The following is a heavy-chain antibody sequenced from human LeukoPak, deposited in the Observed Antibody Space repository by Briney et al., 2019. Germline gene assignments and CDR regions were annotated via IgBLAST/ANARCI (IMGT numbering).Heavy chain of an antibody. CDR3: ATERQKNFDH. CDR2: ISYDGSNK. Sequence: PGGSLRLSCAASGFTFSSYGMHWVRQAPGKGLEWVAVISYDGSNKYYADSVKGRFTISRDNSKNSLSLQMNSLRSEDTALYYCATERQKNFDHWGQGSLVTVSS. V-gene: IGHV3-30*03. CDR1: GFTFSSYG. J-gene: IGHJ4*02.